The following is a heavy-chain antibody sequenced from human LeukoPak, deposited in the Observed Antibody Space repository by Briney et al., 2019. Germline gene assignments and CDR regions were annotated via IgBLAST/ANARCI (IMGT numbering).Heavy chain of an antibody. V-gene: IGHV3-48*01. CDR3: AKDISGWYGSFAFDI. D-gene: IGHD6-19*01. CDR2: ITSSSSKI. J-gene: IGHJ3*02. Sequence: GGSLRLSCAASGFLFNSHHMNWVRQAPGKGLEWISYITSSSSKIYYADSVEGRFTISRDNSKNTLYLQMNSLRAEDTAVYYCAKDISGWYGSFAFDIWGQGTMVTVSS. CDR1: GFLFNSHH.